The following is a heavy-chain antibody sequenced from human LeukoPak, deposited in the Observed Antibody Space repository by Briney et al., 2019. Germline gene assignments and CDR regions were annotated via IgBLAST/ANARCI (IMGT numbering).Heavy chain of an antibody. CDR2: IYYSGST. CDR1: GASISSSIYY. J-gene: IGHJ4*02. CDR3: ARQERYCSNGVCLKHFDY. D-gene: IGHD2-8*01. V-gene: IGHV4-39*01. Sequence: SETLSLTCTVSGASISSSIYYWGWIRQPPGKGLEWIGCIYYSGSTYYNPSLKSRVTISVDTSKNHFSLKLSSVTAADTAVYYCARQERYCSNGVCLKHFDYWGQGTLVTVSS.